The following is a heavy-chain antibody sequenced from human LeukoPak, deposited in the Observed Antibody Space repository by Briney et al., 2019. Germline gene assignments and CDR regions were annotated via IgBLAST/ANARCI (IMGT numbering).Heavy chain of an antibody. V-gene: IGHV3-20*04. D-gene: IGHD2-8*01. CDR2: INWNGGST. J-gene: IGHJ6*03. CDR3: ARVLGCTNGVCPYYYYYYMDV. CDR1: GFTFDDYG. Sequence: GGSLRLSCAASGFTFDDYGMSWVRQAPGKGLEWVSGINWNGGSTGYADSVKGRFTITRDNAKNSLYLQRNSLRAEDTALYYCARVLGCTNGVCPYYYYYYMDVWGKGTTVTVSS.